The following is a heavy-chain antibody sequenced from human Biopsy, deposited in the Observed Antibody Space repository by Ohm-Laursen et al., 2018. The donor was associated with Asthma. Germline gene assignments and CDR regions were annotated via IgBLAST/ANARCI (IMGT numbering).Heavy chain of an antibody. CDR3: ARDAGMNLAPGHWSFDL. J-gene: IGHJ2*01. Sequence: SLRLSCAASGFNLNTYTLSWDRQAPGQGLAWLSTISYDGKFKYFADSVKGRFTISRDYSKNTLYLQMNSLRLEDTGVYFCARDAGMNLAPGHWSFDLWGRGTLPTVSS. CDR1: GFNLNTYT. CDR2: ISYDGKFK. D-gene: IGHD1-14*01. V-gene: IGHV3-30*04.